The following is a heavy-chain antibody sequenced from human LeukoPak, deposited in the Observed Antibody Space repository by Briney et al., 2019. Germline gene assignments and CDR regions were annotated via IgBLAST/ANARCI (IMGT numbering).Heavy chain of an antibody. CDR1: GYTFTGYY. CDR3: ARDSMTYYDILTGYYISPNPFDY. V-gene: IGHV1-2*04. D-gene: IGHD3-9*01. J-gene: IGHJ4*02. Sequence: ASVKVSCKASGYTFTGYYMHWVRQAPGQGLEWMGWINPNSGGTNYAQKFQGWVTMTRDTSISTAYMELSRLRSDDTAVYYCARDSMTYYDILTGYYISPNPFDYWGQGTLVTVSS. CDR2: INPNSGGT.